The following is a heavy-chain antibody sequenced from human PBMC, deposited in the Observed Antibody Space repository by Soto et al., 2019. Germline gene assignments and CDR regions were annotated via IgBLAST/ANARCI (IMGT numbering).Heavy chain of an antibody. CDR2: IHYSGTT. V-gene: IGHV4-59*01. Sequence: VQLQESGPGLVKPSETLSLTCTVSGTSISSYYWSWIRQPPGKGLEWIANIHYSGTTNYNPSLASRVTLSVDTSKNQFSLKMTCVTAADRAMYFCARYNSYAIDYWGRGPLVTVSS. J-gene: IGHJ4*02. CDR3: ARYNSYAIDY. CDR1: GTSISSYY. D-gene: IGHD2-8*01.